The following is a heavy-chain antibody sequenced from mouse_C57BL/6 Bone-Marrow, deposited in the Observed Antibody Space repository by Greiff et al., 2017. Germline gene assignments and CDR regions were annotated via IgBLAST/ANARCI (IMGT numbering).Heavy chain of an antibody. CDR1: GYTFTDYY. CDR3: AMDYGSSYYRFAY. D-gene: IGHD1-1*01. Sequence: VQLHQSGPELVKPGASVKISCKASGYTFTDYYINWVKQRPGQGLEWIGWIFPGSGSTYYNEKFKGKATLTVDKSSSTAYMLLSSLTSEDSAVYFCAMDYGSSYYRFAYWGQGTLVTVSA. CDR2: IFPGSGST. J-gene: IGHJ3*01. V-gene: IGHV1-75*01.